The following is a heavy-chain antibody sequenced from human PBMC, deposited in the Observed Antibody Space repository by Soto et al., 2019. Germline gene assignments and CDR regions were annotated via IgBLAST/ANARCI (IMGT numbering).Heavy chain of an antibody. D-gene: IGHD3-3*01. CDR3: ARGIGYDFWSGYHYYFDY. V-gene: IGHV1-18*01. CDR1: GGTFSSYA. J-gene: IGHJ4*02. CDR2: ISAYNGNT. Sequence: QVQLVQSGAEVKKPGSSVKVSCKASGGTFSSYAISWVRQAPGQGLEWMGGISAYNGNTNYAQKLQGRVTMTTDTSTSTAYMELRSLRSDDTAVYYCARGIGYDFWSGYHYYFDYWGQGTLVTVSS.